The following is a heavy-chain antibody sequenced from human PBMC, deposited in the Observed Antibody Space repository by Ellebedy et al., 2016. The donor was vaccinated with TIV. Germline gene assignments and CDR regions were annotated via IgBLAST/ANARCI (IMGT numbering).Heavy chain of an antibody. D-gene: IGHD6-13*01. CDR3: ARSVHYSSSWRNLDY. CDR2: ISGSGGST. V-gene: IGHV3-23*01. CDR1: GFTFSSYA. J-gene: IGHJ4*02. Sequence: GESLKISXAASGFTFSSYAMSWVRQAPGKGLEWVSAISGSGGSTYYADSVKGRFTISRDNSKNTLYLQMNSLRAEDTAVYYCARSVHYSSSWRNLDYWGQGTLVTVSS.